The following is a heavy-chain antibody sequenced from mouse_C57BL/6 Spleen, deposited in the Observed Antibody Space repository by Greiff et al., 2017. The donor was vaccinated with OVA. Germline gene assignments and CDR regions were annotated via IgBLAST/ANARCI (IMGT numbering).Heavy chain of an antibody. Sequence: VQLQQSGAELVKPGDSVKISCKASGYAFSSYWMNWVKQRPGKGLEWIGQIYPGDGDTNDNGKFKGRATLTADKSSSKAYMQLSSLTSDDSAVYFCARKHVDYYGSPWFAYWGQGTLVTVSA. D-gene: IGHD1-1*01. CDR1: GYAFSSYW. CDR3: ARKHVDYYGSPWFAY. CDR2: IYPGDGDT. J-gene: IGHJ3*01. V-gene: IGHV1-80*01.